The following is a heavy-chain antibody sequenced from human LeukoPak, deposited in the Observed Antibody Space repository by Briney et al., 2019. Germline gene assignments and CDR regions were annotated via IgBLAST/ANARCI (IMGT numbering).Heavy chain of an antibody. CDR2: ISGSGGST. CDR1: GFTFSSYA. J-gene: IGHJ4*02. D-gene: IGHD6-6*01. CDR3: TTISIAAPFLSLH. V-gene: IGHV3-23*01. Sequence: GGSLRLSCAASGFTFSSYAMSWVRQAPGKGLEWVSAISGSGGSTYYADSVKGRFTISRDNSKNTLYLQMNSLRAEDTAVYYCTTISIAAPFLSLHWGQGTLVTVSS.